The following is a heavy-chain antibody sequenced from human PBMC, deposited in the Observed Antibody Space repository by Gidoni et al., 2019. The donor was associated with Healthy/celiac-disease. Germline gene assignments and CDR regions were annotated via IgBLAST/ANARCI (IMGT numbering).Heavy chain of an antibody. CDR2: IIPIFGTA. CDR1: GGTFSSYA. V-gene: IGHV1-69*01. J-gene: IGHJ4*02. CDR3: ARDRRYYYDFTSRVSFDY. D-gene: IGHD3-22*01. Sequence: QAQLVQSGAEVTMPGSSVKVSGKASGGTFSSYALTWVRQAPGQGLEWKGGIIPIFGTANYAQKFQGRVTITADESTSTAYMELSSLRSEDTAVYYCARDRRYYYDFTSRVSFDYWGQGTLVTVSS.